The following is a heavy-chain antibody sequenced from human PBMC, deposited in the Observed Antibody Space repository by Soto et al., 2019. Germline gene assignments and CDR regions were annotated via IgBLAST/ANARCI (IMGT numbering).Heavy chain of an antibody. CDR2: ISAYNAHT. J-gene: IGHJ4*02. Sequence: QVQLVQSGAEVKKPGASVKVSCKASGYTFISYGITWVRQAPGQGLEWMGWISAYNAHTNYGQKFQDRVSLTTDTSTTTSYMEMRSLRSDDAAFYFCARVFRWSSSSWGFDSWGQGTLVTVSS. D-gene: IGHD6-6*01. CDR1: GYTFISYG. CDR3: ARVFRWSSSSWGFDS. V-gene: IGHV1-18*01.